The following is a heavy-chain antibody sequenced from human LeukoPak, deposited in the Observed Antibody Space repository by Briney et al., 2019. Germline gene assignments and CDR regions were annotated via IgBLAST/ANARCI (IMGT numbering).Heavy chain of an antibody. CDR2: IYYSGST. D-gene: IGHD2-2*01. Sequence: SETLSLACAVYGGSFSGYYWSWIRQPPGKGLEWIGSIYYSGSTYYNPSLKSRVTISVDTSKNQFSLKLSSVTAADTAVYYCVRDQNYWGQGTLVTVSS. V-gene: IGHV4-34*01. CDR3: VRDQNY. J-gene: IGHJ4*02. CDR1: GGSFSGYY.